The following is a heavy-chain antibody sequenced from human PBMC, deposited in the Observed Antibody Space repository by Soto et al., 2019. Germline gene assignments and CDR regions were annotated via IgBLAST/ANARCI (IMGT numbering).Heavy chain of an antibody. D-gene: IGHD3-9*01. CDR3: ARQYDILTGYYLEVGY. CDR2: ISAYSGNT. J-gene: IGHJ4*02. V-gene: IGHV1-18*01. CDR1: GYTFTSYG. Sequence: QVQLVQSGAEVKKPGASAKVSCKASGYTFTSYGISWVRQAPGQGLEWMGWISAYSGNTNYAQNLQGRVTMTTDTSTSTAYMELRSLRSDDTAVYYCARQYDILTGYYLEVGYWGQGTLVTVSS.